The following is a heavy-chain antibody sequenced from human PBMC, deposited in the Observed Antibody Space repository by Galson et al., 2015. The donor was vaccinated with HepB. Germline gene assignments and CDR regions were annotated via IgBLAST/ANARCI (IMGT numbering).Heavy chain of an antibody. CDR2: MNPNSGNT. V-gene: IGHV1-8*01. Sequence: SVKVSCKASGYTFSSYDINWVRQATGQGLEWMGWMNPNSGNTGYAQEFQGRVTMTRNTSISTAYMELSSLRSEDTAVYYCARLRFYTRGGYYYGMDVWGPGTTVTVSS. CDR3: ARLRFYTRGGYYYGMDV. CDR1: GYTFSSYD. J-gene: IGHJ6*02. D-gene: IGHD2/OR15-2a*01.